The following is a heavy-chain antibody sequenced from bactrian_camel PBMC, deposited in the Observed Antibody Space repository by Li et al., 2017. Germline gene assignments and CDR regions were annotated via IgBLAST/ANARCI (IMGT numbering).Heavy chain of an antibody. CDR2: HYTTGGAT. CDR3: AAGRFQGWTLSRYEPYY. V-gene: IGHV3S1*01. CDR1: LDGRHC. Sequence: HVQLVESGGGSVQAGGSLKLSCVASLDGRHCMAWFRQAPGKEREGVAAHYTTGGATRYDDSVKGRFTISRDNAKNTLYLQMSSLKPEDASMYYCAAGRFQGWTLSRYEPYYWGQGTQVTVS. D-gene: IGHD3*01. J-gene: IGHJ4*01.